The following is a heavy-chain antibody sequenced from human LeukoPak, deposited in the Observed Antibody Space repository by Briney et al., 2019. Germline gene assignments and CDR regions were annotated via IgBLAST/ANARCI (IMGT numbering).Heavy chain of an antibody. CDR2: ISWNSGSI. V-gene: IGHV3-9*01. Sequence: GGSLRLSCAASGFTFDDYAMHWVRQAPGKGLEWVSGISWNSGSIGYADSVKGRFTISRDNAKNSLYLQMNSLRAEDTALYYCAKDSRRGRQRLVSHYNWFDPWGQGTLVTVSS. J-gene: IGHJ5*02. CDR3: AKDSRRGRQRLVSHYNWFDP. D-gene: IGHD6-13*01. CDR1: GFTFDDYA.